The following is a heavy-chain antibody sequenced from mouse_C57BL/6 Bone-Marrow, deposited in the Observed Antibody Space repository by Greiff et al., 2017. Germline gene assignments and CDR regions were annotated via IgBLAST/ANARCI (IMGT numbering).Heavy chain of an antibody. CDR1: GYTFTSSG. D-gene: IGHD1-1*01. Sequence: VQLQQSGAELARPGASVKLSCKASGYTFTSSGISWVKQRTGQGLAWIGEIYPRSGNTYYNEKFNGKATLTADKSSSTAYMELRSLTSEDSAVYFCSRITTVDWGQGTLVTVSA. CDR3: SRITTVD. CDR2: IYPRSGNT. V-gene: IGHV1-81*01. J-gene: IGHJ3*01.